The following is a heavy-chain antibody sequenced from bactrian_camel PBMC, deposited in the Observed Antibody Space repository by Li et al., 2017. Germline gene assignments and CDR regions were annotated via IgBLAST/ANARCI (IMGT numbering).Heavy chain of an antibody. V-gene: IGHV3S60*01. J-gene: IGHJ4*01. CDR2: LARGGTI. CDR3: VTENGGSWLGEDFHW. CDR1: GLADTNYC. D-gene: IGHD6*01. Sequence: HVQLVESGGGSVQPGGSLRLSCQISGLADTNYCLGWFRQAPGKERESVARLARGGTIFYAASVKGRSTISRDNAKNTLYLQLNNLKTDDTAMYYCVTENGGSWLGEDFHWWGQGTQVTVS.